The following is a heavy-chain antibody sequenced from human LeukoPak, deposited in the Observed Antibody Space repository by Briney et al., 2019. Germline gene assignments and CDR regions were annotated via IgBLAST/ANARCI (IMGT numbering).Heavy chain of an antibody. D-gene: IGHD1-1*01. V-gene: IGHV1-2*02. CDR1: GYTFSGYY. J-gene: IGHJ4*02. CDR3: ARASFRGRETDY. Sequence: SVKVSCKASGYTFSGYYMHWVRQAPGQGLEWMGWINPNSGGTNYAQKFQGRVTMTRDTSITTAYVELSRLRSDDTAMYYCARASFRGRETDYWGQGTLVTVSS. CDR2: INPNSGGT.